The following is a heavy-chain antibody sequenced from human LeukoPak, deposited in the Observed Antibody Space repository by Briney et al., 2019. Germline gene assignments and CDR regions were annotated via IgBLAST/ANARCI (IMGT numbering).Heavy chain of an antibody. Sequence: GGSLRLSCAASGFTFSSYWMSWVRQAPGKGLERVANIKQDGSEKYYVDSVKGRFTISRDNAKNSLYLQMNSLRAEDTAVYYCAREYCGGDCYFSDAFDIWGQGTMVTVSS. CDR3: AREYCGGDCYFSDAFDI. J-gene: IGHJ3*02. CDR1: GFTFSSYW. CDR2: IKQDGSEK. V-gene: IGHV3-7*01. D-gene: IGHD2-21*02.